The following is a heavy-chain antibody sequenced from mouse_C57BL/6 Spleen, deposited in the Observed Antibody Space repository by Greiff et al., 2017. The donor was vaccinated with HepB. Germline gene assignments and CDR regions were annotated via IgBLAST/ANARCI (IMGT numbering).Heavy chain of an antibody. V-gene: IGHV5-12*01. J-gene: IGHJ4*01. CDR3: ARQNYDVGAMDY. CDR2: ISNGGGST. CDR1: GFTFSDYY. Sequence: EVQRVESGGGLVQPGGSLKLSCAASGFTFSDYYMYWVRQTPEKRLEWVAYISNGGGSTYYPDTVKGRFTISRDNAKNTLYLQMSRLKSEDTAMYYCARQNYDVGAMDYWGQGTSVTVSS. D-gene: IGHD2-4*01.